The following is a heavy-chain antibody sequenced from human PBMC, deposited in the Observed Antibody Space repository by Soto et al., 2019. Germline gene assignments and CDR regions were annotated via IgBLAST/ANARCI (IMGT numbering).Heavy chain of an antibody. D-gene: IGHD6-19*01. J-gene: IGHJ4*02. Sequence: GGSLRFSCAASGFTFSGYGMHWVRQAPGKGLEWVAVISNDGRNKYYGDSVRGRFTISRDNSKNTLDLQMNSLRPEDTAVDHCGKDRVSEHNSGWPQCHWGQGT. V-gene: IGHV3-30*18. CDR1: GFTFSGYG. CDR3: GKDRVSEHNSGWPQCH. CDR2: ISNDGRNK.